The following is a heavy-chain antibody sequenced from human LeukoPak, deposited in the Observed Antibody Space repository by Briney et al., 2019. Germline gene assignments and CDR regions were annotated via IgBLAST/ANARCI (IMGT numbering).Heavy chain of an antibody. D-gene: IGHD6-13*01. CDR2: IYYSGST. CDR1: GGSISSYY. J-gene: IGHJ4*02. CDR3: ARVGEAAAGTTFNLDY. V-gene: IGHV4-59*01. Sequence: SETLSLTCTVSGGSISSYYWSWIRQPPGKGLEWIGYIYYSGSTNYNPSLKSRVTISVDTSKNQFSLKLSSVTAADTAVYYCARVGEAAAGTTFNLDYWGQGTLVTVSS.